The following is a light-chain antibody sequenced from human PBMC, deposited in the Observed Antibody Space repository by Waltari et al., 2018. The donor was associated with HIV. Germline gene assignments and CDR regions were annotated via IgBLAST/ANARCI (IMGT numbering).Light chain of an antibody. J-gene: IGLJ2*01. CDR2: DVS. Sequence: QSALTQPRSVSGSPGQSVTISCTGTSRDVCGYNYVSLYQQHPGNAPKLIIYDVSKRPAGVPDRFSGSKSGNTASLTISGLQAEDEADYYCCSYAGSYTVVFGGGTKLTVL. V-gene: IGLV2-11*01. CDR3: CSYAGSYTVV. CDR1: SRDVCGYNY.